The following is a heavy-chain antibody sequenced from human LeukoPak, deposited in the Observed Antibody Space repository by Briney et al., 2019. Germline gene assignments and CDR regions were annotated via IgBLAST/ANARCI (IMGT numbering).Heavy chain of an antibody. Sequence: GSSVKVSCKASGGTYSSYAISWVRQAPGQGLEWVGGIIPIFGTANYAQKFQGRVTITADESTSTAYMELSSLRSEDTAVYYCARSRGVKYCSSTSCYYYYMDVWGKGTTVTVSS. CDR3: ARSRGVKYCSSTSCYYYYMDV. J-gene: IGHJ6*03. CDR1: GGTYSSYA. V-gene: IGHV1-69*01. D-gene: IGHD2-2*01. CDR2: IIPIFGTA.